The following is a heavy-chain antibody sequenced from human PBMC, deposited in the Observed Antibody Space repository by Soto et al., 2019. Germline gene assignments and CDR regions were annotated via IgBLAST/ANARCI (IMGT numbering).Heavy chain of an antibody. D-gene: IGHD5-18*01. CDR3: ARDRRYSYGNNWFDP. J-gene: IGHJ5*02. V-gene: IGHV1-2*04. Sequence: WASVKVSCKASGYTFTGYYMHWVRQAPGQGLEWMGWINPNSGGTNYAQKFQGWVTMTRDTSISTAYMELSRLRSDDTAVYYCARDRRYSYGNNWFDPWGREPWSPSPQ. CDR2: INPNSGGT. CDR1: GYTFTGYY.